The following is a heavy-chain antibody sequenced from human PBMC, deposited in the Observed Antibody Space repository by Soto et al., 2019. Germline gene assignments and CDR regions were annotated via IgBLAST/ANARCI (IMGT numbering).Heavy chain of an antibody. Sequence: GSLRLSCAASGFTFRSFTMNWVRQAPGKGLEWVSTISSNSAYIYYTDALRGRFTISRDNAKNSLHLQMNSPRAKDTAVYYCTRDASRDSSARGWFDPWGPGTLVTVSS. V-gene: IGHV3-21*01. CDR1: GFTFRSFT. D-gene: IGHD6-13*01. CDR3: TRDASRDSSARGWFDP. J-gene: IGHJ5*02. CDR2: ISSNSAYI.